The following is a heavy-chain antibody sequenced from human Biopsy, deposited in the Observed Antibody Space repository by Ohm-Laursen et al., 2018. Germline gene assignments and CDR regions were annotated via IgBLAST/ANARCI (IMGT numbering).Heavy chain of an antibody. V-gene: IGHV1-18*01. CDR1: GYTFTNYG. CDR2: ISPYNGDT. CDR3: ARDRWPHVTLLGLVVFDF. D-gene: IGHD3-3*01. Sequence: GVSVKVSCKASGYTFTNYGISWVRQAPGQGLEWMGWISPYNGDTDYAQKLQGRVTMTTDTSTSTAYMDLRSLRSDDTAVYYCARDRWPHVTLLGLVVFDFWGQGTLVIVSS. J-gene: IGHJ4*02.